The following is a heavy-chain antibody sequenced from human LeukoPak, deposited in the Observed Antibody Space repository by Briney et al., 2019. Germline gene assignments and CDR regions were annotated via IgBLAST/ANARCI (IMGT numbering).Heavy chain of an antibody. V-gene: IGHV3-53*01. D-gene: IGHD3-9*01. CDR1: GFTVSRNY. J-gene: IGHJ4*02. CDR2: LYSNGNR. Sequence: GGSLRLSCAASGFTVSRNYMGWVRQAPGKGLEWVSVLYSNGNRHYADSVQGRFTISRDNSKNTLDLQMNSLRAEDTAVYYCVRDIYEFLTPYYRAPDYWAREPWSPSPQ. CDR3: VRDIYEFLTPYYRAPDY.